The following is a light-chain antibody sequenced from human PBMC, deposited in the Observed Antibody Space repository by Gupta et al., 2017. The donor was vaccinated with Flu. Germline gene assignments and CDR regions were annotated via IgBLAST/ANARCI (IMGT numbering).Light chain of an antibody. J-gene: IGKJ1*01. CDR2: KAS. CDR1: QNVGTW. Sequence: DIQMIQSPSPLSASVGDEVTITCLSSQNVGTWLAWYQQKPGKPPKFLIYKASILENGVPTRFSGSGSGTEFTLTISSLQPEDFATYYCQQYNTFSWTFGPGTKVEV. CDR3: QQYNTFSWT. V-gene: IGKV1-5*03.